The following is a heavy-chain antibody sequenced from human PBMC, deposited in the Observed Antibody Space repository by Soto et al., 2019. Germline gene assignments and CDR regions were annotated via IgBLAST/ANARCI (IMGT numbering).Heavy chain of an antibody. CDR1: GFTFSSYW. CDR2: INLDGSVK. D-gene: IGHD2-8*01. CDR3: AIGLMAVNEVPGD. J-gene: IGHJ1*01. V-gene: IGHV3-7*05. Sequence: EGQLVESGGGLVQPGRSLRLSCQVSGFTFSSYWMTWVRRAPGKGLEWVANINLDGSVKYYADSVKGRFTISRDKAKNSLHVDLRGLRAKDTAVYYCAIGLMAVNEVPGDWGQGTLVTVSS.